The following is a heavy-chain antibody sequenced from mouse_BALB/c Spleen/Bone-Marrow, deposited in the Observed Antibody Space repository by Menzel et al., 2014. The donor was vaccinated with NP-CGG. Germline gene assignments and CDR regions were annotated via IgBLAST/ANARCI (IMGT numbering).Heavy chain of an antibody. CDR1: GYAFTSYN. CDR3: ARLIDGSSYIVDF. J-gene: IGHJ4*01. CDR2: IDPYNGRT. Sequence: ETQLQQSGPELVQPGASVKESCKASGYAFTSYNMYWVKQSHGKSLEWIGYIDPYNGRTSYNEKFKSKATLTGDKSSSTAYMQLSSLTSEDSAVFYWARLIDGSSYIVDFWGQGTSVTVSS. V-gene: IGHV1S135*01. D-gene: IGHD1-1*01.